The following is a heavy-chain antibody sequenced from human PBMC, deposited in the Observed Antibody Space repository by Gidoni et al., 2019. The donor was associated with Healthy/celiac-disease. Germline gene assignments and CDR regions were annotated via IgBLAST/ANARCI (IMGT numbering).Heavy chain of an antibody. CDR3: AKDMGTWGSDAFDI. J-gene: IGHJ3*02. CDR1: GFTFDDYT. V-gene: IGHV3-9*01. CDR2: ISWNSGSI. Sequence: EVQLVESGGVLVQPGRSLRLSCAASGFTFDDYTMHWVRHAPGKGLEWVSGISWNSGSIGYADSVKGRFTISRDNDKNSLYLQMNSLRAEDTALYYCAKDMGTWGSDAFDIWGQGTMVTVSS. D-gene: IGHD7-27*01.